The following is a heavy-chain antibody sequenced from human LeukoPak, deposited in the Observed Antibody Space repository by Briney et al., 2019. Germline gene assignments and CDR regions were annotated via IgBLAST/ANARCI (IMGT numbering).Heavy chain of an antibody. CDR1: GYTFTGYY. D-gene: IGHD6-13*01. Sequence: GASVKVSCKASGYTFTGYYMHWVRQAPGQGLEWMGWINPNSGGTNYAQKFQGRVTMTRDTSISTAYMELSRLRSDDTAVYYCARDLHPRILAAAGTKGGYWGQGTLVTVSS. J-gene: IGHJ4*02. CDR2: INPNSGGT. CDR3: ARDLHPRILAAAGTKGGY. V-gene: IGHV1-2*02.